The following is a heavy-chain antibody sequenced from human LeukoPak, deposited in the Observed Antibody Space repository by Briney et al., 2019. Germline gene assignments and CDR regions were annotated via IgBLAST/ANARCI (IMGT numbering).Heavy chain of an antibody. CDR2: MSPNSGNT. J-gene: IGHJ4*02. CDR3: ARDLRYLGIDY. D-gene: IGHD3-9*01. Sequence: ASVKVSCKASGYTFTSYDINWMRQATGQGLEWMGWMSPNSGNTGYAQKFQGRVTMTRDTSTSTVYMELSSLRSEDTAVYYCARDLRYLGIDYWGQGTLVTVPS. V-gene: IGHV1-8*01. CDR1: GYTFTSYD.